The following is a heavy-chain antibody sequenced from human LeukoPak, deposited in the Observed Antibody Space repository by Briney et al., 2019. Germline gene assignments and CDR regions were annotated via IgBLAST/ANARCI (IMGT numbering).Heavy chain of an antibody. CDR1: GFTFSSYS. D-gene: IGHD3-22*01. J-gene: IGHJ4*02. CDR2: ISSSSSYI. V-gene: IGHV3-21*01. CDR3: ARVPRSYDNSGYYFFDY. Sequence: GGSLRLSCAASGFTFSSYSMNWVRQAPGKGLEWVSSISSSSSYIYYADSVKGRFTISRDNAKNSLYLQMNSLRAEDTAVYYCARVPRSYDNSGYYFFDYWGQGTLVTVSS.